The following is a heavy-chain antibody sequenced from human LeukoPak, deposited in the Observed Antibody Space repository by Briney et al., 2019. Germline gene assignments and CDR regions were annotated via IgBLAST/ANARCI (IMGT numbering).Heavy chain of an antibody. CDR1: GNIFTSYY. CDR2: VYPSAGTS. CDR3: VREYHGGYFDF. V-gene: IGHV1-46*03. D-gene: IGHD3-16*01. J-gene: IGHJ4*02. Sequence: ASVKVSCKASGNIFTSYYMHWVRQAPGQGLEWLGVVYPSAGTSDPAQRFRARITLSDDTSTSTAYMELRSLKSEDTAIYFCVREYHGGYFDFWGQGTLVTVSS.